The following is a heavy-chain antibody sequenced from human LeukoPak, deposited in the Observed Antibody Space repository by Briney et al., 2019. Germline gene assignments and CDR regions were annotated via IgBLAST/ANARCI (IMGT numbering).Heavy chain of an antibody. CDR3: AKDLDSGSLYSAGYFGY. V-gene: IGHV3-30-3*01. CDR1: GFTFSSYA. J-gene: IGHJ4*02. CDR2: ISYDGSNK. D-gene: IGHD1-26*01. Sequence: PGGSLRLSCAASGFTFSSYAMHWVHQAPGKGLEWVAVISYDGSNKYYADSVKGRFTISRDNSKNTLYLQMNSLRAEDTAVYYCAKDLDSGSLYSAGYFGYWGQGTLVTVSS.